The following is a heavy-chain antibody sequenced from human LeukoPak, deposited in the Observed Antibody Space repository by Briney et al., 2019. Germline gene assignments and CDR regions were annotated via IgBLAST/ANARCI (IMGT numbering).Heavy chain of an antibody. V-gene: IGHV1-2*02. J-gene: IGHJ4*02. CDR2: INPNSGGT. CDR1: GYTFTGYY. CDR3: AREELRVLRFLEWLRGDY. Sequence: ASVKVSCKASGYTFTGYYMHWVRQAPGQGLEWMGWINPNSGGTNYAQKFQGRVTMTRDTSISTAYMELSRLRSDDTAVYYCAREELRVLRFLEWLRGDYWGQGTLVTVSS. D-gene: IGHD3-3*01.